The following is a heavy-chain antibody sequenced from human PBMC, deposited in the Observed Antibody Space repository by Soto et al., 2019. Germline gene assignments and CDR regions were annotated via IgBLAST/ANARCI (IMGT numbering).Heavy chain of an antibody. J-gene: IGHJ4*02. V-gene: IGHV2-26*01. Sequence: QVTLKESGPVLVKPTETLTLTCTVSGFSLSNARMGVSWIRQPPGKALEWLAHIFSNDEKSYSTSLKSRLTIATDXSXSXXVLTMTNMDPVDTATYYCARYPPAGYSRSWGHFDYWGQGTLVTVSS. CDR3: ARYPPAGYSRSWGHFDY. CDR1: GFSLSNARMG. D-gene: IGHD6-13*01. CDR2: IFSNDEK.